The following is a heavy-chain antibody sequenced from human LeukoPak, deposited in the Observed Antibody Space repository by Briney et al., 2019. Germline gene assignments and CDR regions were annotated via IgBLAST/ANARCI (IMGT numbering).Heavy chain of an antibody. J-gene: IGHJ4*02. CDR1: GGSISSYY. CDR3: ARNVGYYYGSGSYRDY. CDR2: IYYSGST. Sequence: SETLSLTCTVSGGSISSYYWSWIRQPPGKGLEWIGYIYYSGSTNYNPSLKSRVTISVDTSKNQFSLKLSSVTAADTAVYYWARNVGYYYGSGSYRDYWGQGTLVTVSS. V-gene: IGHV4-59*12. D-gene: IGHD3-10*01.